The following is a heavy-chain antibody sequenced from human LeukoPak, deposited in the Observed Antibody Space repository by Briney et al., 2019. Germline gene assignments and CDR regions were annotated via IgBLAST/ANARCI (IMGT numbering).Heavy chain of an antibody. CDR2: ISGSGGST. CDR1: GFTFSSYS. V-gene: IGHV3-23*01. CDR3: AKGVIGVWLGEPYFDY. J-gene: IGHJ4*02. Sequence: GGSLRLSCAASGFTFSSYSMNWVRQAPGRGLEWVSAISGSGGSTYYADSVKGRFTISRDNSKNTLYLQMNSLRAEDTAVYYCAKGVIGVWLGEPYFDYWGQGTLVTVSS. D-gene: IGHD3-10*01.